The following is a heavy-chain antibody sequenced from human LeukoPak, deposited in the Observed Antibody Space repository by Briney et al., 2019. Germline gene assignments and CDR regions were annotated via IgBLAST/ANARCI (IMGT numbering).Heavy chain of an antibody. CDR2: IYYSGST. D-gene: IGHD4-17*01. Sequence: KPSETLSLTCTVSGGSISSYYWSWIRQPPGKGLEWIGYIYYSGSTNYNPSLKSRVTISVDTSKNQFSLKLSSVTAADTAVYYCARESGTTVTDEDYWGQGTLVTVSS. J-gene: IGHJ4*02. V-gene: IGHV4-59*01. CDR1: GGSISSYY. CDR3: ARESGTTVTDEDY.